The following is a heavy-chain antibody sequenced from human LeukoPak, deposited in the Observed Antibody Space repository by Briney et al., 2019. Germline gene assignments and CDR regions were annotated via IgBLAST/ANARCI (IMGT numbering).Heavy chain of an antibody. V-gene: IGHV3-30*02. CDR2: IRYDGSNK. CDR1: GFTFSSYG. D-gene: IGHD6-19*01. J-gene: IGHJ4*02. Sequence: GGSLRLSCAASGFTFSSYGMHWVRQAPGKGLEWVAFIRYDGSNKYYADSVKGRFTISRDNSKNTLYLQMNSLRAEDTAGYYCAKGQIAVAGHLDYWGQGTLVTVSS. CDR3: AKGQIAVAGHLDY.